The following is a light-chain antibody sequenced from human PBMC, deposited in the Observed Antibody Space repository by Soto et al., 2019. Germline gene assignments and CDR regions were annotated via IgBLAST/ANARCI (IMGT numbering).Light chain of an antibody. CDR2: AAS. J-gene: IGKJ1*01. V-gene: IGKV1-6*01. CDR1: QGIRND. Sequence: AIQMTKSPSSLSASVGARVTITCPASQGIRNDLGWYQQKPGKAPKLLIYAASSLQSGVPSRFSGSGSGTDFTLTISSLQPEDFATYYCLQDYNYPWTFGQGTKVDIK. CDR3: LQDYNYPWT.